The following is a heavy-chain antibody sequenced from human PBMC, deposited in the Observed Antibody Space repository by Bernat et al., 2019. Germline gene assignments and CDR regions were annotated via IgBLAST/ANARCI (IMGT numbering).Heavy chain of an antibody. V-gene: IGHV3-74*01. CDR1: GFTFSSYW. D-gene: IGHD4-17*01. Sequence: EVQLVESGGGLVQPGGSLRLSCAASGFTFSSYWMHWVRQAPGKGLVWVSRINSDGSSTSYADCVKGRFTISRDNAKNTLYLQMNSLRAEDTAVYYCARGPGYGDYFDYWGQGTLVTVSS. CDR2: INSDGSST. J-gene: IGHJ4*02. CDR3: ARGPGYGDYFDY.